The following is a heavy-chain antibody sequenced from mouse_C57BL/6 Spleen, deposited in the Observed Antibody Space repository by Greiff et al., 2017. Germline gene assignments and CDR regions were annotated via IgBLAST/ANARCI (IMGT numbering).Heavy chain of an antibody. J-gene: IGHJ2*01. CDR2: IYPRSGNT. V-gene: IGHV1-81*01. CDR3: ARRGDYRYYFDY. CDR1: GYTFTSYG. D-gene: IGHD2-4*01. Sequence: QVQLQQSGAELARPGASVKLSCKASGYTFTSYGISWVKQRTGQGLEWIGEIYPRSGNTYYNEKFKGKATLTADKSSSTAYMELRSLTSEDSAVYFCARRGDYRYYFDYGGQGTTLTVSS.